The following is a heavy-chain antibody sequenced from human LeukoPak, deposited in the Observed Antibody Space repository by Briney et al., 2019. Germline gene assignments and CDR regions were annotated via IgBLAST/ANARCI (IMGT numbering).Heavy chain of an antibody. V-gene: IGHV4-59*01. CDR1: GGAISSCY. CDR2: IYYSGST. Sequence: PSEPLSLTCTVSGGAISSCYWSWLRQPPGKGLEWIGYIYYSGSTNYNPSLKSRVTISVDTSKNQFSLKLSSVTAADTAVYYCASSRYYYDSSGILFDYWGQGTLVTVSS. J-gene: IGHJ4*02. CDR3: ASSRYYYDSSGILFDY. D-gene: IGHD3-22*01.